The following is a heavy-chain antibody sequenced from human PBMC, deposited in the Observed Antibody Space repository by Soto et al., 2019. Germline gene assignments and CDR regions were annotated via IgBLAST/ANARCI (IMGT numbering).Heavy chain of an antibody. J-gene: IGHJ4*02. V-gene: IGHV1-8*01. CDR2: MNPNSGNT. CDR1: GYTFTSYD. D-gene: IGHD3-10*01. CDR3: ARGKELWLGEGPINFDY. Sequence: QVQLVQSGAEVKKPGASVKVSCKASGYTFTSYDINWVRQATGQGLEWMGWMNPNSGNTGYAQKFQGRVTMTRNTSITTAYRELSSLRSEDTAVYYCARGKELWLGEGPINFDYWGQGTLFTASS.